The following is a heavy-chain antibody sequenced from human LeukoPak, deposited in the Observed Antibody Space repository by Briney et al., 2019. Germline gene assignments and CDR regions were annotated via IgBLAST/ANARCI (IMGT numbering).Heavy chain of an antibody. Sequence: SETLSLTCTVSGGSISSYYWSWIRQPPGKGLEWIGYIYYSGSTNYNPSLKSRVTISVGTSKNQFSLKLSSVTAADTAVYYCAGGDYDYVWGSYRQAYYFDYWGQGTLVTVSS. CDR2: IYYSGST. V-gene: IGHV4-59*08. CDR1: GGSISSYY. D-gene: IGHD3-16*02. J-gene: IGHJ4*02. CDR3: AGGDYDYVWGSYRQAYYFDY.